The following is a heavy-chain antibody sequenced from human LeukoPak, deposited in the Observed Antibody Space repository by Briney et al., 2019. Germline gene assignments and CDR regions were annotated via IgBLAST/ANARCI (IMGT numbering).Heavy chain of an antibody. J-gene: IGHJ4*02. CDR1: GFTFSSYG. D-gene: IGHD1-7*01. CDR3: AKEYRTGSTRLGFDY. Sequence: PGGSLRLSCAASGFTFSSYGMHWVRQAPGKGLEWVSGISGSGGSTYYSDSVKGRFTISRDNSKNTVYLQMNSLRADDTAVYYCAKEYRTGSTRLGFDYWGQGTLVTVSS. V-gene: IGHV3-23*01. CDR2: ISGSGGST.